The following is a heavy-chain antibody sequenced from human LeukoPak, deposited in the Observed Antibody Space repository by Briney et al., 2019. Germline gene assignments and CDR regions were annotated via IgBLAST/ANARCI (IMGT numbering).Heavy chain of an antibody. CDR3: AKSPTRYGDYQDDY. Sequence: GGSLRLSCAASGFTFSSYAMSWVRQAPGKGLEGVSATSGSGGSTYYADSVKGRFTISRDNSKNTLYLQMNSLRAEDTAVYYCAKSPTRYGDYQDDYWGQGTLVTVSS. CDR2: TSGSGGST. V-gene: IGHV3-23*01. D-gene: IGHD4-17*01. CDR1: GFTFSSYA. J-gene: IGHJ4*02.